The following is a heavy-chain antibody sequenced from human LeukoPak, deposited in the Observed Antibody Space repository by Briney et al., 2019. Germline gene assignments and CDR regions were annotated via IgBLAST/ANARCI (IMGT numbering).Heavy chain of an antibody. V-gene: IGHV3-23*01. Sequence: PGGSLRLSCAASGFTFSSYAMSWVRQAPGKGLEWVSAISGSGGSTYYADSVKGRFTISRDNSKDTLYLQMNSLRAEDTAVYYCAKDLGQYGSGSYLPFDYWGQGTLVTVSS. J-gene: IGHJ4*02. CDR1: GFTFSSYA. CDR2: ISGSGGST. D-gene: IGHD3-10*01. CDR3: AKDLGQYGSGSYLPFDY.